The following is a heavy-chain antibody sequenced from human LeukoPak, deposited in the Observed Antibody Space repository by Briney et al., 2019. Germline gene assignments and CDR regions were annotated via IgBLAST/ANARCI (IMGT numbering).Heavy chain of an antibody. Sequence: GGSLRLSCAASGFTFSSYAMHWVRQAPGKGLEWVAVISYDGSNKYYADSVKGRFTISRDNSKNTLYLQMNSLRAEDTAVYYCARDGFGSNTMIVAWGQGTLVTVSS. CDR1: GFTFSSYA. J-gene: IGHJ5*02. CDR2: ISYDGSNK. CDR3: ARDGFGSNTMIVA. V-gene: IGHV3-30*01. D-gene: IGHD3-22*01.